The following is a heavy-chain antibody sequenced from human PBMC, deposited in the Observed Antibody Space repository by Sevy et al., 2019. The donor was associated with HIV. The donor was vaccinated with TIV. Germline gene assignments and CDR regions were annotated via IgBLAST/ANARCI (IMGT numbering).Heavy chain of an antibody. CDR3: VRGPNCGVGGCQQISPYCLDV. CDR2: IRNRPNRCTT. D-gene: IGHD2-21*01. J-gene: IGHJ6*03. V-gene: IGHV3-72*01. Sequence: GGSLRLSCAASGFAFSDHYVDWVRQAPGKGLEWVGRIRNRPNRCTTEYAASVEGRFTISRDDSRHSLYLQMNSLKTEDSAVYYCVRGPNCGVGGCQQISPYCLDVWGIGATVTVSS. CDR1: GFAFSDHY.